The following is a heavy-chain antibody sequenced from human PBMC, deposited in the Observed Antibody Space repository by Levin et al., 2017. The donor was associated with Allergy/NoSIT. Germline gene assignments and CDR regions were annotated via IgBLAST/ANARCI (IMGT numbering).Heavy chain of an antibody. J-gene: IGHJ4*02. CDR3: ARLSGGRWLQFDF. V-gene: IGHV2-70*04. CDR2: IDWDDEK. Sequence: QTLSLTCSFSGFSLSTAGMRVSWIRQPPGKALEWLARIDWDDEKFYNTSLKTRLTISKDSSKNQVVLRMTKMDPVDTATYYCARLSGGRWLQFDFWGQGALVTVSS. CDR1: GFSLSTAGMR. D-gene: IGHD5-24*01.